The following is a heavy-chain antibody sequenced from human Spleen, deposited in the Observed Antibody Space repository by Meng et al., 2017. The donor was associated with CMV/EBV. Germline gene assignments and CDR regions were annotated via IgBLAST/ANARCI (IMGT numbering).Heavy chain of an antibody. Sequence: GESLKISCAASGFLFSDYYMSWIGQAPGKGLEWVSWISSSGNTIHYADSVKGRFTISSDNAKNSLYLQMNSLIVEDTAVYYCSRGYSYGPYAYYYGMDVWGQGTTVTVSS. J-gene: IGHJ6*02. V-gene: IGHV3-11*04. CDR3: SRGYSYGPYAYYYGMDV. CDR2: ISSSGNTI. CDR1: GFLFSDYY. D-gene: IGHD5-18*01.